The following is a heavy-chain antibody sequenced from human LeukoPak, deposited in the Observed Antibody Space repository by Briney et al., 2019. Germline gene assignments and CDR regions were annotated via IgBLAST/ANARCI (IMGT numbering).Heavy chain of an antibody. Sequence: SVKVTCKASAGTFSSYAIGWVRQAPEQGLEWMGGIIPIFGTANYAQKFQGRVTITADESTSTAYMELSSLRSEDTAVYYCASHAPYSSSWYDWGQGTLVTVSS. D-gene: IGHD6-13*01. CDR2: IIPIFGTA. CDR1: AGTFSSYA. CDR3: ASHAPYSSSWYD. J-gene: IGHJ4*02. V-gene: IGHV1-69*13.